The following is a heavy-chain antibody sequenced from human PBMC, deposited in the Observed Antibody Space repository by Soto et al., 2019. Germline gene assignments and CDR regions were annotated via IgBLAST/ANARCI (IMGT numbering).Heavy chain of an antibody. J-gene: IGHJ3*02. V-gene: IGHV1-18*01. CDR1: GYTFTSYG. CDR2: ISAYNGNT. CDR3: ARDCSYPGCNAAFDI. D-gene: IGHD2-2*01. Sequence: QVQLVQSGAEVKKPGASVKVSCKASGYTFTSYGISWVRQAPGQGLEWMGWISAYNGNTNYAQKLQGRVTMTTDTSTSTAYRELRSLRSDDTAVYYCARDCSYPGCNAAFDIWGQGTMVTVSS.